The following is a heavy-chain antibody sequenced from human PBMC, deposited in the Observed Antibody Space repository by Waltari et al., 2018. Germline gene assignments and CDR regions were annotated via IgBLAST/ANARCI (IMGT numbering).Heavy chain of an antibody. CDR3: ARDNTFYSDDL. V-gene: IGHV3-7*01. CDR1: GFMFNNHW. CDR2: IHPEGTVT. J-gene: IGHJ5*02. Sequence: QLVQSGGGLVQPGGSRRLPCVASGFMFNNHWMLWDRQAPGQGLQWVAKIHPEGTVTYYVDSVKGRFTVSRDNARNSLFLQMTSLTTDDTAIYYCARDNTFYSDDLWGQGTLVTVSS. D-gene: IGHD2-2*02.